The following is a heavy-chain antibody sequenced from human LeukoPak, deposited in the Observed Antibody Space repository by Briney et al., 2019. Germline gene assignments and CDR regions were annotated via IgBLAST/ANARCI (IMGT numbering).Heavy chain of an antibody. CDR3: ARDRKVVVVPAAIGIAFDI. CDR1: GGTFSSHG. CDR2: IIPIFGTA. Sequence: SVKVSCKASGGTFSSHGISWVRQAPGQGLEWMGGIIPIFGTANYAQKFQGRVTITADESTSTAYMELSSLRSEDTAVYYCARDRKVVVVPAAIGIAFDIWGQGTMVTVSS. D-gene: IGHD2-2*01. V-gene: IGHV1-69*01. J-gene: IGHJ3*02.